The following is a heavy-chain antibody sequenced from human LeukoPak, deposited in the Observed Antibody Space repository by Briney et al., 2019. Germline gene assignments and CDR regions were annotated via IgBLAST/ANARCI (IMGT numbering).Heavy chain of an antibody. D-gene: IGHD6-13*01. Sequence: SQTLSLTCTVSGGSIRRDNFFWSWIRQSPGKGLEWLGCIFDSGGAYYNPSLKSRVTMSVDTSKNIFSLNLSSVTTADTAMYYCDREGIEAGDSDAFCSWGHRTMVT. CDR3: DREGIEAGDSDAFCS. CDR1: GGSIRRDNFF. J-gene: IGHJ3*01. V-gene: IGHV4-30-4*08. CDR2: IFDSGGA.